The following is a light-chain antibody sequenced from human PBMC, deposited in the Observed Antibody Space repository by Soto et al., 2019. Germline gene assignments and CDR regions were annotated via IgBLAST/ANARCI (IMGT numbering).Light chain of an antibody. Sequence: EIVLTQSPGTLSLSPGERATLSCRSSQSVSSSYLAWYQQKPGQAPRLLMFGASTRATGIPDRFSGSGSGTDFTLTISRLEPEDFAVYYCQQYSTSPTFGEGTRLEIK. J-gene: IGKJ5*01. V-gene: IGKV3-20*01. CDR2: GAS. CDR1: QSVSSSY. CDR3: QQYSTSPT.